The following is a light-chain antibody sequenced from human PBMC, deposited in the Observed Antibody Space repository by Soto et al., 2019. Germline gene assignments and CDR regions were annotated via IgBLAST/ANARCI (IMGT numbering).Light chain of an antibody. V-gene: IGKV3-20*01. Sequence: EMVLTQSPGTLSLSPGERATLSCRASQTVTSNRLAWYQQKPGQAPRLLINGASRRATGIPDRFSGSGSGTDFTLTISRLEPEDFAVYYCQQYGSWPSGFAFGPGTTLDTK. CDR3: QQYGSWPSGFA. CDR1: QTVTSNR. J-gene: IGKJ3*01. CDR2: GAS.